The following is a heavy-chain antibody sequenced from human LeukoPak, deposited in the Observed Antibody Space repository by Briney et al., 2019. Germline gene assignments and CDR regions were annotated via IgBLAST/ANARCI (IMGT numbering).Heavy chain of an antibody. CDR2: INQGGSVK. CDR3: ARFGYSGWNLEY. Sequence: PGGSLRLSCAASGFSFRDFWMTWVRQAPGKGLEWVANINQGGSVKYCVDSVKGRFTISRDDAKSSLYVQMNSLRDEDTAVYYCARFGYSGWNLEYWGQGTLVTVSS. CDR1: GFSFRDFW. D-gene: IGHD5-12*01. V-gene: IGHV3-7*01. J-gene: IGHJ4*02.